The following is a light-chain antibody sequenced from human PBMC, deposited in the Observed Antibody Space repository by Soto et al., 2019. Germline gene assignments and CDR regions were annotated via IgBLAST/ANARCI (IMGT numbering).Light chain of an antibody. CDR2: RIS. CDR3: MQATHFPRA. J-gene: IGKJ1*01. Sequence: EIVMTQTPLSSPVTLGQTASISCTSNQSLVHDNGIPSLSWLQQRPGQPPRPLIYRISNRFSGVPDRFSGSGAGTDFTLKISRVEAEDVGIYYCMQATHFPRAFGQGTRVEI. V-gene: IGKV2-24*01. CDR1: QSLVHDNGIPS.